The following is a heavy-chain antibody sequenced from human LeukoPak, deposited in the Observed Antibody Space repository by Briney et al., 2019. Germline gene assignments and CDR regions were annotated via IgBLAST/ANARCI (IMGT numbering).Heavy chain of an antibody. J-gene: IGHJ4*02. D-gene: IGHD6-19*01. CDR2: IKQDGSEQ. CDR1: GFTFSDYS. Sequence: GGSLRLSCAASGFTFSDYSMNWVRQAPGMELEWVAHIKQDGSEQYYADSVKGRFTISRDNGKNSLYLQINSLRVEDTAVYFCARLQWLAPYYFEFWGQGTLVTVSS. V-gene: IGHV3-7*01. CDR3: ARLQWLAPYYFEF.